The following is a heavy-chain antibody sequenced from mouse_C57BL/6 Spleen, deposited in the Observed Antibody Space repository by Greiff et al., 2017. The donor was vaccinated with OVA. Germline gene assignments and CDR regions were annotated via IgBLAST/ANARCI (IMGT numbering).Heavy chain of an antibody. Sequence: QVQLQQPGAELVKPGASVKISCKASGYTFTSYWITWVNQSPGQGLEWIGDIYPGSGSTNYNEKFKSKATLTIDKASSKAYMQLSSLTSEDTAVYYCARERNDAMDYWGQGTTVTVSS. CDR1: GYTFTSYW. V-gene: IGHV1-55*01. J-gene: IGHJ4*01. CDR2: IYPGSGST. CDR3: ARERNDAMDY.